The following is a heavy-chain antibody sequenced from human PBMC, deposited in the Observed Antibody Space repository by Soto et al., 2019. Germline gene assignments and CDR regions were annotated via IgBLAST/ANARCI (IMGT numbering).Heavy chain of an antibody. D-gene: IGHD3-10*01. Sequence: QVQLQQWGAGLLKPSETLSLTCAVYGGSFSGYYWSWIRQTPGKGLEWIGEINHSGSTNYNPSLKSRVHISVDTSNHQFSRKLSPVTAADKAVYYCARVPRVPVRGAARWFDPWGQGTLVTVAS. CDR1: GGSFSGYY. J-gene: IGHJ5*02. V-gene: IGHV4-34*01. CDR2: INHSGST. CDR3: ARVPRVPVRGAARWFDP.